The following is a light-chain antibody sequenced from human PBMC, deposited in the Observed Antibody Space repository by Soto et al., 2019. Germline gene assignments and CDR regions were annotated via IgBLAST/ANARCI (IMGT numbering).Light chain of an antibody. Sequence: EIVLTQSPGTLSLSPGERATLSCRASQSVSSSYLAWYQQRPGQAPRLLIYRASTRASDIPDRFSGSGSGTDFTLTISRLEPEDLAVYYCQQYDGSPPYTFGQGTKVDIK. V-gene: IGKV3-20*01. J-gene: IGKJ2*01. CDR1: QSVSSSY. CDR3: QQYDGSPPYT. CDR2: RAS.